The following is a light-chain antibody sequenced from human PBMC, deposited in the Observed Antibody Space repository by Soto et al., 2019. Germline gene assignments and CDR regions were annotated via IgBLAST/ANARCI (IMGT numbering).Light chain of an antibody. Sequence: QSVLTQPASVSGSPGQSITISCTGTNSGIGFYNYVSWYQQHPGEAPKLIIYEVAKRPSGVSSRFSGSKSGNTASLTISGLQAEDEADYHCSSYTSSSPLYVFGTGTKVTVL. CDR3: SSYTSSSPLYV. CDR2: EVA. CDR1: NSGIGFYNY. V-gene: IGLV2-14*01. J-gene: IGLJ1*01.